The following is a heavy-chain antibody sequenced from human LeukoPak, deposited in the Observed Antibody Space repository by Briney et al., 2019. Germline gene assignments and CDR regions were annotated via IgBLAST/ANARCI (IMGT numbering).Heavy chain of an antibody. J-gene: IGHJ4*02. CDR3: ARALPPASDWLDY. D-gene: IGHD2-21*02. CDR2: INPSVGST. Sequence: ASVKASCKASGYTFTSYYTHWVRQAPGQGLEWMGIINPSVGSTSYAQKFQGRVTMTRDTSTSTVYMELSSLRSEDTAVYYCARALPPASDWLDYWGQGTLVTVSS. CDR1: GYTFTSYY. V-gene: IGHV1-46*03.